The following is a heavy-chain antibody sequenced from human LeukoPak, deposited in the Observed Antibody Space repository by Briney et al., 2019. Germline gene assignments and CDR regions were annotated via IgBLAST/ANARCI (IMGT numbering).Heavy chain of an antibody. Sequence: PGGSLRLSCAASGFTFSNYGMSWVRQAPGKGLEWVSAISGSGGSTYYADSVKGRFTISRDNSKNTLYLQMNSLRAEDTAVYYCAKAPRYSYYFDYWGQGTLVTVSS. J-gene: IGHJ4*02. CDR3: AKAPRYSYYFDY. CDR2: ISGSGGST. D-gene: IGHD2-15*01. CDR1: GFTFSNYG. V-gene: IGHV3-23*01.